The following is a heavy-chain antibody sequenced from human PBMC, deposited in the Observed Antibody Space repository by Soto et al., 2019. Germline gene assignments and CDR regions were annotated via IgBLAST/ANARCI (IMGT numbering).Heavy chain of an antibody. V-gene: IGHV1-18*04. CDR2: ISAYNGVT. Sequence: QAQLVQSETEVKKPGASVQVSCRASGYTFRSYSITWVRQAPGQGLEWMGRISAYNGVTNYAQRFQGRFTMTTDASTSTAYMDLRSLRSDDTAVYYCARVHVFGADLDARYNYGMDVWGQGTTVTVS. D-gene: IGHD3-3*01. CDR3: ARVHVFGADLDARYNYGMDV. J-gene: IGHJ6*02. CDR1: GYTFRSYS.